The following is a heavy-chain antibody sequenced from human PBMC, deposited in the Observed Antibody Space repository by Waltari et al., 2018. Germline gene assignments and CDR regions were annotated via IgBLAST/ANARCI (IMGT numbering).Heavy chain of an antibody. CDR1: GYTFPITG. CDR3: ARDSDYYDSSGYGNWFDP. D-gene: IGHD3-22*01. Sequence: QVQLVQSGAEVKKPGASVTVSCKTSGYTFPITGLHWIRQAPGQGLEWMGWINAAHGTTKYSQKFQGRLTITRDTSASTIYMELSSLRSEDTAMYYCARDSDYYDSSGYGNWFDPWGQGTLVTVSS. CDR2: INAAHGTT. J-gene: IGHJ5*02. V-gene: IGHV1-3*01.